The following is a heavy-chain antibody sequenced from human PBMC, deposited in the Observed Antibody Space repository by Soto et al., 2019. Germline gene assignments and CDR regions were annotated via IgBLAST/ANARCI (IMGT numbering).Heavy chain of an antibody. V-gene: IGHV1-46*01. CDR3: ATVLPASVNYYYYYGMDV. CDR1: GYLFTAYS. CDR2: VNPSGGST. Sequence: ASVKVSCKASGYLFTAYSMHWVRLAPGQGLEWMGVVNPSGGSTKYAQNFQGRVTMTEDTSTDTAYMELSSLRSEDTAVYYCATVLPASVNYYYYYGMDVWGQGTTVTVSS. J-gene: IGHJ6*02. D-gene: IGHD4-17*01.